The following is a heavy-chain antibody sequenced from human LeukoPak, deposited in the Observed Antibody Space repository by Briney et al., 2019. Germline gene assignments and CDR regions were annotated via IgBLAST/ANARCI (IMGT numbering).Heavy chain of an antibody. CDR3: ATDPSDAFDI. CDR1: GFTFSSYG. J-gene: IGHJ3*02. CDR2: ISYDGSNK. Sequence: PGRSLRLSCAASGFTFSSYGMHWVRQAPGKGLEWVAVISYDGSNKYYADSVKGRFTISRDNSKNTLYLQMNSLRAEDTAVYYCATDPSDAFDIWGQGTIVTVSS. V-gene: IGHV3-30*03.